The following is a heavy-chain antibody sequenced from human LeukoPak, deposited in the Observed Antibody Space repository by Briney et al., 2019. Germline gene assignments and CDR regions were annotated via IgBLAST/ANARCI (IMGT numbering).Heavy chain of an antibody. CDR1: GGSISSSSYY. CDR3: ARILVWGDDAFVF. CDR2: IYHSGST. D-gene: IGHD7-27*01. V-gene: IGHV4-39*07. J-gene: IGHJ3*01. Sequence: SETLSLTCTVSGGSISSSSYYWGWIRQPPGKGLEWIGTIYHSGSTYYNPSLKSRVTISVDTSKNQFSLKLSSVTAADTAVYYCARILVWGDDAFVFWGQGTMVTVSS.